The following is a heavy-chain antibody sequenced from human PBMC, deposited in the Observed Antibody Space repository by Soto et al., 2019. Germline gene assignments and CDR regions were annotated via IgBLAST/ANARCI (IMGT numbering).Heavy chain of an antibody. Sequence: QLQLRESGSGLVKPSETLSLTWTVSGGSISSGGYSWSWIRQSPEKGLEWLGCIYPTGTTYYHPSLKCRVTISVDTSRNQFSLNLTSVTAADTAVYFCARAPPGPSPRWVLWGQGTTVTVSS. J-gene: IGHJ6*02. CDR2: IYPTGTT. V-gene: IGHV4-30-2*06. CDR3: ARAPPGPSPRWVL. CDR1: GGSISSGGYS. D-gene: IGHD3-10*01.